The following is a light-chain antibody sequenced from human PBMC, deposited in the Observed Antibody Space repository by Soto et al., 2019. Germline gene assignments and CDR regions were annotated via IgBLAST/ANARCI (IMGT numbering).Light chain of an antibody. CDR2: HAS. V-gene: IGKV1-5*01. J-gene: IGKJ1*01. CDR3: QQYNSYS. Sequence: DIQMTQSPSTLSASVGDIGTITCRASQSISSWLAWYQQKPGKAPKVLIYHASNLQSGVPSRFSGSGSGTEFTLTISSLQPDDFATYYCQQYNSYSFGQGTKVDI. CDR1: QSISSW.